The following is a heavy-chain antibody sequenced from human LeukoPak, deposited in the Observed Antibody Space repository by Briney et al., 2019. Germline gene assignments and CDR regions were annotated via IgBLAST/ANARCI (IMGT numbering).Heavy chain of an antibody. J-gene: IGHJ4*02. CDR2: IKQDGSEK. CDR1: GFTFSSYW. CDR3: ARAKRELLPYSLDY. Sequence: PGGSLRLSCAASGFTFSSYWMSWVRQAPGKGLEWVANIKQDGSEKYYVDSVKGRFTISRDNAKNSLYLQMNSLRAEDTAVYYCARAKRELLPYSLDYWGQGTLVTVSS. D-gene: IGHD1-26*01. V-gene: IGHV3-7*01.